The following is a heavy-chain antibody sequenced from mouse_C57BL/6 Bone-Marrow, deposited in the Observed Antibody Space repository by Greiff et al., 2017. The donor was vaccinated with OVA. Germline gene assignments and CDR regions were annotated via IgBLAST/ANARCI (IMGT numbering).Heavy chain of an antibody. CDR2: IYYSGTI. V-gene: IGHV3-5*01. Sequence: DVKLQESGPGLVKPSQTVFLTCTVTGISITTGNYRWSWIRQFPGNKLEWIGYIYYSGTITYNPSLTSRTTITRDTPKNQFFLEMNSLTAEDTATYYCARDGYGSWFAYWGQGTLVTVSA. CDR3: ARDGYGSWFAY. J-gene: IGHJ3*01. CDR1: GISITTGNYR. D-gene: IGHD2-10*02.